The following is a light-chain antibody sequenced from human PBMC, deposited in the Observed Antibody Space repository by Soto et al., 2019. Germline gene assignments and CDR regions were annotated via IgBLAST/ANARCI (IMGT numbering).Light chain of an antibody. J-gene: IGKJ5*01. V-gene: IGKV3-15*01. CDR1: QSVSSN. CDR3: QQYNNWPIT. CDR2: GAS. Sequence: EIGLTQSPCTLSLSPGERATLSCRATQSVSSNLAWYQQKPGQAPRLLIYGASTRATGIPARFSGSGSGTEFTLTISSLQSEDFAVYYCQQYNNWPITFGQGTRLAIK.